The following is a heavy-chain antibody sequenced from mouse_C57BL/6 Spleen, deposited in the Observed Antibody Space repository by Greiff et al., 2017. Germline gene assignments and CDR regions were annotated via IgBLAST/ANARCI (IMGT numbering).Heavy chain of an antibody. D-gene: IGHD2-3*01. CDR2: IDPETGGT. CDR3: RRDDEGYGWFAY. Sequence: VQLQQSGAELVRPGASVTLSCKASGYTFTDYEMHWVKQTPVHGLEWIGAIDPETGGTAYNQKFKGKAILTADKSSSTAYMERRSLTSEASAVYYCRRDDEGYGWFAYRGQGTLVTVSA. V-gene: IGHV1-15*01. J-gene: IGHJ3*01. CDR1: GYTFTDYE.